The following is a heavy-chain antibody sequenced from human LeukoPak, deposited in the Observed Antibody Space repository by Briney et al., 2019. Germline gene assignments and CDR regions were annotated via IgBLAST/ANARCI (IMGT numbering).Heavy chain of an antibody. Sequence: LETLSLTCTVSGGSISSSSYYWGWIRQPPGKGLEWIGSIYYSGSTYYNPSLKSRVTISVDTSKNQFSLKLSSVTAADTAVYYCASIVVVPAATNYYYYMDVWGKGTTVTVSS. CDR1: GGSISSSSYY. V-gene: IGHV4-39*07. J-gene: IGHJ6*03. D-gene: IGHD2-2*01. CDR3: ASIVVVPAATNYYYYMDV. CDR2: IYYSGST.